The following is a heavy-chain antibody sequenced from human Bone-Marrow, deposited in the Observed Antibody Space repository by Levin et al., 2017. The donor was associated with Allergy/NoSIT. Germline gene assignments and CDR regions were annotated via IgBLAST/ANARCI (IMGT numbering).Heavy chain of an antibody. Sequence: GGSLRLSCAASGFTLSTYWMTWVRQAPGKGLEWVANIKQDETQKYYVDSVKGRFTISRDNAKNSLFLQMNSLRVEDTAVYYCARDTGIWTGHKLFDYWGQGTLVTVSS. CDR2: IKQDETQK. D-gene: IGHD3/OR15-3a*01. J-gene: IGHJ4*02. V-gene: IGHV3-7*01. CDR3: ARDTGIWTGHKLFDY. CDR1: GFTLSTYW.